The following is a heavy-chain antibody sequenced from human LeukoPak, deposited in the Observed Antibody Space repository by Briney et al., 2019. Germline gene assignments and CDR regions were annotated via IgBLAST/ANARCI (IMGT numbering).Heavy chain of an antibody. CDR3: ARGSYYYDSSGYSHRGFDY. CDR2: ISGSGGST. V-gene: IGHV3-23*01. Sequence: GGSLRLSCAASGFTFSSYAMSWVRQAPGKGLEWVSAISGSGGSTYYADSVKGRFTISRDYSKNTLYLQMNSLRAEDTAVYYCARGSYYYDSSGYSHRGFDYWGQGTLVTVSS. D-gene: IGHD3-22*01. CDR1: GFTFSSYA. J-gene: IGHJ4*02.